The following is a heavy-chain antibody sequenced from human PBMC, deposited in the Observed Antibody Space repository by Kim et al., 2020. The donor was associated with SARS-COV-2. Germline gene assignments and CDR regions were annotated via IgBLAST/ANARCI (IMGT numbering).Heavy chain of an antibody. J-gene: IGHJ4*02. V-gene: IGHV4-59*01. D-gene: IGHD3-10*01. CDR2: IYYSGST. CDR3: ARDSSGSFDY. Sequence: SETLSLTCTVSGGSISSYYWSWIRQPPGKGLEWIGYIYYSGSTNYNPSLKSRVTISVDTSKNQFSLKLSSVTAADTAVYYCARDSSGSFDYWGQGTLVTVSS. CDR1: GGSISSYY.